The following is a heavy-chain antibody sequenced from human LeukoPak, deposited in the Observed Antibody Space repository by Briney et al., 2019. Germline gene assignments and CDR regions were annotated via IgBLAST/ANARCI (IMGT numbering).Heavy chain of an antibody. CDR2: ISAYNGNT. CDR3: ARTPPPPYSGYDGFMDV. J-gene: IGHJ6*04. D-gene: IGHD5-12*01. V-gene: IGHV1-18*04. Sequence: ASVKVSCKASGYTFTSYGISWARQAPGQGLEWMGWISAYNGNTNYAQKLQGRVTMTTDTSTSTAYMELRSLRSDDTAVYYCARTPPPPYSGYDGFMDVWGKGTTVTVSS. CDR1: GYTFTSYG.